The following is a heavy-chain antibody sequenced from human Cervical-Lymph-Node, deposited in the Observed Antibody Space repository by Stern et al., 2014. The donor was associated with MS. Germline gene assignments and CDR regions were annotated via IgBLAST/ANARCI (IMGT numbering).Heavy chain of an antibody. CDR2: IFPGGSDI. Sequence: VQLMQSGPEVKRPGESLKISCQASGYTFTSYWIGWVRQMPGKGLEWIAIIFPGGSDIRYSPSFQGQVPISADKSSSPAYLQWNNLKASDTAIYYCARQRYFDYWGQGTLVTVSS. CDR3: ARQRYFDY. V-gene: IGHV5-51*01. J-gene: IGHJ4*02. CDR1: GYTFTSYW.